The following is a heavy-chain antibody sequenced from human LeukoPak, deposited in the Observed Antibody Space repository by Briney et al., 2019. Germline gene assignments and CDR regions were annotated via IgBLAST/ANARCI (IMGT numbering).Heavy chain of an antibody. V-gene: IGHV1-8*01. J-gene: IGHJ1*01. Sequence: ASVKVSCKASGYTFTSYDINWVRQATGQGLEWMGWMNPNSGNTGYAQKLQGRVTMTTDTSTSTAYMELRSLRSDDTAVYYCARDQSSSSSGVYFQHWGQGTLVTVSS. CDR2: MNPNSGNT. D-gene: IGHD6-13*01. CDR3: ARDQSSSSSGVYFQH. CDR1: GYTFTSYD.